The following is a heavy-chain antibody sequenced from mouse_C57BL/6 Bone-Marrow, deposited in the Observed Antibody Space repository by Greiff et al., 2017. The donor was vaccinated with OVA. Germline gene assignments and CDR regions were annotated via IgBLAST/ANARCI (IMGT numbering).Heavy chain of an antibody. J-gene: IGHJ4*01. D-gene: IGHD2-5*01. Sequence: SGPELVKPGASVKISCKASGYAFSSSWMNWVKQRPGKGLEWIGRIYPGDGDTNYNGKFKGKATLTADKSSSTAYMQLSSLTSEDSAVYFCARRSNRYYAMDYWGQGTSVTVSS. V-gene: IGHV1-82*01. CDR1: GYAFSSSW. CDR2: IYPGDGDT. CDR3: ARRSNRYYAMDY.